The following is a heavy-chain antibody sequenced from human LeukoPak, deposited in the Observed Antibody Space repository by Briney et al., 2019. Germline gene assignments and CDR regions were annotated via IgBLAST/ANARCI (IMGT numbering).Heavy chain of an antibody. V-gene: IGHV3-74*01. CDR1: GFTLSSYW. CDR3: AGTAFG. D-gene: IGHD2/OR15-2a*01. Sequence: GGSLRLSCATSGFTLSSYWMHWVRQVPGKGLEWLSRINNDGVSTSYADSVKGRFTISRDNAKNSLYLQMNSLRAEDTAVYYCAGTAFGWGQGTLVTVSS. CDR2: INNDGVST. J-gene: IGHJ4*02.